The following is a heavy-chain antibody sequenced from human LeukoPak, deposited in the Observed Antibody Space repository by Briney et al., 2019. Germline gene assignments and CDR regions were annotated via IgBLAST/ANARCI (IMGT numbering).Heavy chain of an antibody. V-gene: IGHV3-74*01. J-gene: IGHJ4*02. CDR3: AKGPGIAVADY. D-gene: IGHD6-19*01. CDR2: INSDGSST. Sequence: PGGSLRLSCAASGFTFSSYWMHWVRQAPGKGLVWVSRINSDGSSTSYADSVKGRFTISRDNSKNTLYLQMNSLRAEDTAVYYCAKGPGIAVADYWGQGTLVTVSS. CDR1: GFTFSSYW.